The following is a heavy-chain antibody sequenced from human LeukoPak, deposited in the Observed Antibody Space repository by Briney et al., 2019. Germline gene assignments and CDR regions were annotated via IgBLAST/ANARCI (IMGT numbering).Heavy chain of an antibody. Sequence: GGSLRLSCAASGFTFSTYWMHWVRQAPGKGLVWVSRTNTDGSSTSYADSVKGRFTISRDNAKNTLYLQMSSLRAEDTAVYYCVRQYCSGGSCYVRKNYFDYWGQGTLVTVSS. V-gene: IGHV3-74*01. CDR1: GFTFSTYW. CDR2: TNTDGSST. J-gene: IGHJ4*02. D-gene: IGHD2-15*01. CDR3: VRQYCSGGSCYVRKNYFDY.